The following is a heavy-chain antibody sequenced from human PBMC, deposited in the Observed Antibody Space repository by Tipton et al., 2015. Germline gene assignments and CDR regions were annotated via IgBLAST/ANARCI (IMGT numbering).Heavy chain of an antibody. Sequence: SLRLSCAASGFTLSGYGMHWVRQAPGKGLEWVAVISHGGSDYYYADSVKGRFTISRDNSKNTLYLQMNSLTDDDTAIYYCARDAGYSTSWYPGYWGQGTLVTVSS. CDR3: ARDAGYSTSWYPGY. V-gene: IGHV3-30*03. J-gene: IGHJ4*02. CDR2: ISHGGSDY. D-gene: IGHD6-13*01. CDR1: GFTLSGYG.